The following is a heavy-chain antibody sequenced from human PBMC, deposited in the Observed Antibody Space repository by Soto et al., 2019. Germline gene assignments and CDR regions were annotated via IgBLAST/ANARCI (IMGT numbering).Heavy chain of an antibody. CDR1: GFTFSRHW. V-gene: IGHV3-74*01. CDR3: ERVGAGWAFDI. J-gene: IGHJ3*02. D-gene: IGHD3-3*01. Sequence: EVQLVESGGGLVQPGGSLRLSCGASGFTFSRHWMHWVRQVPGKGLVWVSRITNDGSSTSYADSVKGRFTVSRDNAKNTLYLQMSSLRAEDTAVYYCERVGAGWAFDIWGQGTMVTVSA. CDR2: ITNDGSST.